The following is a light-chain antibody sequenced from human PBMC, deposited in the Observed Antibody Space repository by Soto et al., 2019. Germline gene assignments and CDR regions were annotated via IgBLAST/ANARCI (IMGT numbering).Light chain of an antibody. CDR2: GAF. CDR1: QSVKIN. Sequence: EIVMTQSPATLSVSPGERATLSCRASQSVKINLAWYQQKPGQAPRLLIYGAFTRATGITARFSGSGSGTEFTLSISNLQSEDFAVYYCQQYNNWPPLTFGQGTRVEIK. CDR3: QQYNNWPPLT. V-gene: IGKV3-15*01. J-gene: IGKJ5*01.